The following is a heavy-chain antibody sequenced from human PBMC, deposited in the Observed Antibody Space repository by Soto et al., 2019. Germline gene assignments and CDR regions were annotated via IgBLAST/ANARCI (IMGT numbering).Heavy chain of an antibody. CDR1: GYTFTSYG. CDR3: ARVSIITIFGVVTRPDY. CDR2: ISAYNGNT. J-gene: IGHJ4*02. D-gene: IGHD3-3*01. Sequence: QVQLVQSGAEVKKPGASVKVSCKASGYTFTSYGISWVRQAPGQGLEWMGWISAYNGNTNYAQKLQVRVNMTTDTSTSTAYMELRSLRSDDTAVYYCARVSIITIFGVVTRPDYWGQGTLVTVSS. V-gene: IGHV1-18*01.